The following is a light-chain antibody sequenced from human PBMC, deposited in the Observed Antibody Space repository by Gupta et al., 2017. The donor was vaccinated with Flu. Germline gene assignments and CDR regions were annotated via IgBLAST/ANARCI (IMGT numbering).Light chain of an antibody. Sequence: QPVLTQSPSTSGTPGQRVTISCSGRNSNIGRNTVNWYQQLPGAAPKLLIYSETRRPSGVPDRFSATKSGTSASLAISGLQSEDEAEYYCAAWDDSLNGPVFGGGTKLTVL. CDR1: NSNIGRNT. J-gene: IGLJ3*02. CDR3: AAWDDSLNGPV. V-gene: IGLV1-44*01. CDR2: SET.